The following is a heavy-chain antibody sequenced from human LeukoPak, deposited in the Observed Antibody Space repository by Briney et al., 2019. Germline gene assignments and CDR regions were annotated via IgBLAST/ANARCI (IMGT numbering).Heavy chain of an antibody. V-gene: IGHV3-23*01. CDR2: ISGSGGST. Sequence: GGSLRLSCAASGFTFSSYAMSWVRPAPGKGLEWVSAISGSGGSTYYADSVKGRFTISRDNSKNTLYLQMNSLRAEDTAVYYCAKDRGGSGYDSYYFDYWGQGTLVTGSS. J-gene: IGHJ4*02. D-gene: IGHD5-12*01. CDR3: AKDRGGSGYDSYYFDY. CDR1: GFTFSSYA.